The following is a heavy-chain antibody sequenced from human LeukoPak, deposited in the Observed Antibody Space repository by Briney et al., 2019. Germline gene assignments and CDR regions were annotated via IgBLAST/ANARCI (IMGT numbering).Heavy chain of an antibody. V-gene: IGHV3-23*01. CDR3: AKGDSRGSGSYYDDY. CDR1: GFTFSSYA. D-gene: IGHD3-10*01. Sequence: GGSLRLSCAASGFTFSSYAMSWVRQAAGKGLEWVSGISGSGGNTYYADSVKGRFTISRDNSKNTVYLQMNSLRAVDTAVYYCAKGDSRGSGSYYDDYWGQGTLVTVSS. J-gene: IGHJ4*02. CDR2: ISGSGGNT.